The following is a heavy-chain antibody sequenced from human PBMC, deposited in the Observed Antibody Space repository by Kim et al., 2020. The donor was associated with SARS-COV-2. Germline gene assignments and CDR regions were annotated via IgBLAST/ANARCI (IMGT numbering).Heavy chain of an antibody. V-gene: IGHV1-24*01. D-gene: IGHD2-8*01. J-gene: IGHJ4*02. Sequence: ASVKVSRKVSGYTLTELSMHWVRQAPGKGLEWMGGFDPEDGETIYAQKFQGRVTMTEDTSTDTAYMELSSLRSEDTAVYYCATDPHYAMAGGYWGQGTLVTVSS. CDR3: ATDPHYAMAGGY. CDR1: GYTLTELS. CDR2: FDPEDGET.